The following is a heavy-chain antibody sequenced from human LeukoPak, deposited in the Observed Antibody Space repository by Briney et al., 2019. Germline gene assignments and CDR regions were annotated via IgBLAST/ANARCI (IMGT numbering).Heavy chain of an antibody. Sequence: GLEWVGRIRSKANSYATAYAASVKGRFTISRDDSKNTAYLQMNSLKTEDTAVYYCTRHDDYWGQGTLVTVSP. CDR2: IRSKANSYAT. V-gene: IGHV3-73*01. CDR3: TRHDDY. J-gene: IGHJ4*02.